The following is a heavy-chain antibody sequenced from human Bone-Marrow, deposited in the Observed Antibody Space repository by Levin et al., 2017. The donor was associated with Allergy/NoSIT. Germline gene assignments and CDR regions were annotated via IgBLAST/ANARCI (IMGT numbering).Heavy chain of an antibody. CDR3: VKEGAGTLVRGVIVGTTFWGY. D-gene: IGHD3-10*01. CDR2: ISSSGDST. V-gene: IGHV3-64D*06. J-gene: IGHJ4*02. CDR1: GFTFSNYA. Sequence: GGSLRLSCSASGFTFSNYAIYWVRQAPGKGLEYVSVISSSGDSTNYADSVKGRFTISRDNSKNTVDLQMSSLRPEDTAVYYCVKEGAGTLVRGVIVGTTFWGYWGQGALVTVSS.